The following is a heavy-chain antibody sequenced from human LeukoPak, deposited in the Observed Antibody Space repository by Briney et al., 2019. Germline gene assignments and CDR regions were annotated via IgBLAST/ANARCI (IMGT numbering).Heavy chain of an antibody. V-gene: IGHV4-59*01. CDR1: GGSISSYY. CDR3: ASISYGPGWYYFDY. J-gene: IGHJ4*02. CDR2: IYYSGST. D-gene: IGHD2-15*01. Sequence: SETLSLTCTVSGGSISSYYWSWIRQPPGKGLEWIGYIYYSGSTNYNPSLKSRVTISVDTSKNQFSLKLSSVTAADTAVYYCASISYGPGWYYFDYWGQGTLVTVSS.